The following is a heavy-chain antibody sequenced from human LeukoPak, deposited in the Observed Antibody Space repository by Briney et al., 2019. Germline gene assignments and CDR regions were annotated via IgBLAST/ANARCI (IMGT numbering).Heavy chain of an antibody. Sequence: GGSLRLSCAASGFTFSSYAMHWVRQAPGKGLEWVAVISYDGSNKYYADSVKGRFTISRDNSKHTLYLQTNSLRAEDTAVYYCARDPRYCSSTSCKLGYYFDYWGQGTLVTVSS. V-gene: IGHV3-30-3*01. CDR3: ARDPRYCSSTSCKLGYYFDY. CDR2: ISYDGSNK. J-gene: IGHJ4*02. D-gene: IGHD2-2*01. CDR1: GFTFSSYA.